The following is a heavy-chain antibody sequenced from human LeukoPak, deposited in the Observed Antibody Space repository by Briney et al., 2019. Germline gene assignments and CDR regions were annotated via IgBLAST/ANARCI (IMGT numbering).Heavy chain of an antibody. Sequence: PGGSLRLSCAASGFPFSYYYMGWIRQAPWKGQERVSYISSSGDVIHYADSGKGRFTISRDNAKNSLFLEMDSLRAEDTAVYYCARDGDQMYEVYDYWGQGTLVTVSS. CDR1: GFPFSYYY. J-gene: IGHJ4*02. CDR3: ARDGDQMYEVYDY. D-gene: IGHD2-8*01. V-gene: IGHV3-11*04. CDR2: ISSSGDVI.